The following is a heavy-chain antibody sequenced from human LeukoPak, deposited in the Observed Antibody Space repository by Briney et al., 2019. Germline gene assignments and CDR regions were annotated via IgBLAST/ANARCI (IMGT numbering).Heavy chain of an antibody. CDR1: GFTVSSNY. D-gene: IGHD1-26*01. J-gene: IGHJ4*02. CDR2: IYSGDST. V-gene: IGHV3-53*01. Sequence: PGGSLRLSCAASGFTVSSNYMSWVRQAPGKGLEWVSVIYSGDSTYYADSVKGRFTISRDNSKNTLYLQMNSLRAEDTAVYYCAREREGYYFDYWGQGTLVTVSS. CDR3: AREREGYYFDY.